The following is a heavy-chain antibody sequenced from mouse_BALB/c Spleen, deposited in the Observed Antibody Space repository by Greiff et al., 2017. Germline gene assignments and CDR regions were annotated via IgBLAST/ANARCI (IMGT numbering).Heavy chain of an antibody. D-gene: IGHD1-1*01. J-gene: IGHJ4*01. CDR1: GFNIKDNY. CDR2: IDPANGNT. V-gene: IGHV14-3*02. Sequence: VQLQQSGAELVKPGASVKLSCTASGFNIKDNYMYLVKQRPEQGLEWIGRIDPANGNTKYDPKFQGQATITADTSSNTAYLQLSILTTEDTAVFYGARWGTTGIYAMDYWGQGTSVTVSS. CDR3: ARWGTTGIYAMDY.